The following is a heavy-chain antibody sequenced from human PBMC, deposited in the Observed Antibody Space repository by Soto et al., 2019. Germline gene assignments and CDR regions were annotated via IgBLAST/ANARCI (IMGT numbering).Heavy chain of an antibody. D-gene: IGHD2-15*01. CDR2: IIANGGT. J-gene: IGHJ4*02. CDR1: GFTFNHYA. CDR3: AKDYTVAADPSSVILFDY. Sequence: PGGSLRLSCAASGFTFNHYAMSWVRQAPGKGLEWVSIIIANGGTFYADSVKGRFTISRDKSKNTVYLQMSSLRVEDTAIYYCAKDYTVAADPSSVILFDYWGQGALVTVSS. V-gene: IGHV3-23*01.